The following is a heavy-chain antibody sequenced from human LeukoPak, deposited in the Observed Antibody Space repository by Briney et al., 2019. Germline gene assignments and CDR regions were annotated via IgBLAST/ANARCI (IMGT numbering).Heavy chain of an antibody. D-gene: IGHD6-13*01. V-gene: IGHV5-51*01. Sequence: GESLKISWKGSGYSFTNDWIGRVRQMPGKGLGWMGIIYPGDSDTRYSPSFQGQVTISADKSISTAYLQSSSLKTSDTAMYDCARPNGYSSSWYPFDYWGQGTLVTVSS. CDR2: IYPGDSDT. CDR1: GYSFTNDW. CDR3: ARPNGYSSSWYPFDY. J-gene: IGHJ4*02.